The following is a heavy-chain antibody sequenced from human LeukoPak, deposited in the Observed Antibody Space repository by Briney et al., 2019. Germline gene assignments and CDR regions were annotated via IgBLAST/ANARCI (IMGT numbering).Heavy chain of an antibody. CDR3: AREVLYMLAAPDY. CDR2: IKQDGSEK. D-gene: IGHD2-15*01. CDR1: GFTFSSYW. J-gene: IGHJ4*02. Sequence: PGGSLRLSCAASGFTFSSYWMSWVRQAPGKGLEWVAHIKQDGSEKYYVDSVKGRFTISRDNAKNSLYLQMNSLRAEDTAVYYCAREVLYMLAAPDYWGQGTLVTVSS. V-gene: IGHV3-7*01.